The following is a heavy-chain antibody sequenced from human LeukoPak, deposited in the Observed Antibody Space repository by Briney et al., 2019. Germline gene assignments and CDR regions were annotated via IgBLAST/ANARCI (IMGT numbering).Heavy chain of an antibody. CDR2: INHSGST. Sequence: SETLSLNCTVYGGSFSGYYWSWIRQPPGKGLEWIGEINHSGSTNYNPSLKSRVTISVDTSKNQFSLKLSSVTAADTAVYYCARGGGDYVWGSYRYLNWFDPWGQGTLVTVSS. J-gene: IGHJ5*02. CDR3: ARGGGDYVWGSYRYLNWFDP. D-gene: IGHD3-16*02. V-gene: IGHV4-34*01. CDR1: GGSFSGYY.